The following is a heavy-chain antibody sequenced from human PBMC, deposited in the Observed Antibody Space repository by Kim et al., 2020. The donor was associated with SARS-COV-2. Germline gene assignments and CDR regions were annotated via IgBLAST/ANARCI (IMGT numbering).Heavy chain of an antibody. CDR1: GFTFDDYA. CDR3: AKDRSNPTLNFDILTGYSWFDP. J-gene: IGHJ5*02. CDR2: ISWNSGSI. Sequence: GGSLRLSCAASGFTFDDYAMHWVRQTPGKGLEWVSGISWNSGSIGYVDSVKGRFTISRDNAKNSLYLQMNSLRPEDTALYYCAKDRSNPTLNFDILTGYSWFDPWGRGTLVTVSS. V-gene: IGHV3-9*01. D-gene: IGHD3-9*01.